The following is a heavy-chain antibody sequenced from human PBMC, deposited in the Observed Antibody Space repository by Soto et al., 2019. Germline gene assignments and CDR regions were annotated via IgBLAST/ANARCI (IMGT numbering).Heavy chain of an antibody. CDR2: IKPDGSDK. J-gene: IGHJ4*02. Sequence: GGSLRLSCAASGFTFSNYWMGWVRQAPGKGLEWVANIKPDGSDKSYVDSVKGRFTVSRDNARNSLYLQMDSLRAEDTAVYYCERASEGAAEYWGQGALVTVSS. CDR1: GFTFSNYW. CDR3: ERASEGAAEY. V-gene: IGHV3-7*05. D-gene: IGHD1-26*01.